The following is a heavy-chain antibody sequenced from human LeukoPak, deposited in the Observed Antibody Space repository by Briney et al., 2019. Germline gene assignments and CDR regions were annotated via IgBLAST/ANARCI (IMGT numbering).Heavy chain of an antibody. J-gene: IGHJ4*02. CDR2: ISYDGTNK. V-gene: IGHV3-30*18. CDR1: GFTISSYG. CDR3: AKVPILYYFDY. Sequence: GGSLRLSCAASGFTISSYGMHWVRQAPGKGLDWVAAISYDGTNKYYADSVKGRFTISRDNSQNTLYLQMSSLRAEDTAVYYCAKVPILYYFDYWGQGTLVTVSS.